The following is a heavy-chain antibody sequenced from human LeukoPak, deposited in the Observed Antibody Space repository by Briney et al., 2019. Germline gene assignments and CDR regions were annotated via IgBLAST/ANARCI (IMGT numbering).Heavy chain of an antibody. CDR2: IKQDGSEK. V-gene: IGHV3-7*01. Sequence: PGGSLRLSCAASGFTISRYWMSWVRQAPGKGLEWVANIKQDGSEKYYVDSVKGRFTISRDNAKNSLYLQMNSLRAEDTAVYYCASDRDYYDSSGYLFDYWGQGTLVTVSS. J-gene: IGHJ4*02. CDR3: ASDRDYYDSSGYLFDY. D-gene: IGHD3-22*01. CDR1: GFTISRYW.